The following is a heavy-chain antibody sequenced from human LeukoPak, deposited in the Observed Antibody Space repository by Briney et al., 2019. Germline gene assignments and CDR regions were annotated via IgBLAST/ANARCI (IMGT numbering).Heavy chain of an antibody. CDR1: GFTFSSYS. V-gene: IGHV3-21*01. CDR2: ISSSSSYI. Sequence: GGSLRLSCAASGFTFSSYSMNWVRQAPGKGLEWVSSISSSSSYIYYADSVKGRFTISRDNAKNSLYLQMNSLRDEDTAVYYCARFGYCSGGSCYRQFDYWGQGTLVTVSS. CDR3: ARFGYCSGGSCYRQFDY. D-gene: IGHD2-15*01. J-gene: IGHJ4*02.